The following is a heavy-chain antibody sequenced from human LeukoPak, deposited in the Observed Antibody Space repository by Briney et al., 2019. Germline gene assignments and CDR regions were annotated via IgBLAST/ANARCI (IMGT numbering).Heavy chain of an antibody. V-gene: IGHV1-2*02. Sequence: ASMRVSCKASGYTFSDYYIHWIRQAPGQGLEWMGLINPKNGDTNFAQTFQGRVTMTRDTSITTAYMGLSRLSSDDTAVYYCARGWQINSSGGVVDPWGQGTLVTVSS. D-gene: IGHD6-6*01. CDR3: ARGWQINSSGGVVDP. J-gene: IGHJ5*02. CDR1: GYTFSDYY. CDR2: INPKNGDT.